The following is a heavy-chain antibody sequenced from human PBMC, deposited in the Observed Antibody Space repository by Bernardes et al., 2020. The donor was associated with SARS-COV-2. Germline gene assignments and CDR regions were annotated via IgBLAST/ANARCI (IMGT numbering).Heavy chain of an antibody. V-gene: IGHV1-18*01. Sequence: ASMKVSCKASGYTFTSYGISWVRQAPGQGLEWMGWISAYNGNTNYAQKLQGRVTMTTDTSTSTAYMELRSLRSDDTAVYYCARDTAMGVWDSYYYYGMDVWGQGTTVTVSS. J-gene: IGHJ6*02. CDR1: GYTFTSYG. CDR3: ARDTAMGVWDSYYYYGMDV. CDR2: ISAYNGNT. D-gene: IGHD5-18*01.